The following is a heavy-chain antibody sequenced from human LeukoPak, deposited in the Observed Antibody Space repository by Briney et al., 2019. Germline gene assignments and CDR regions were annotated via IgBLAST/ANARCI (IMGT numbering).Heavy chain of an antibody. CDR3: AREGYYGSGSPPSLYFDY. D-gene: IGHD3-10*01. CDR1: GFTFRN. J-gene: IGHJ4*02. CDR2: TSSDLNVK. Sequence: GGSLRLSCAASGFTFRNFHWVRQAPGKGLEWAAVTSSDLNVKLYADSVKGRFTISRDNSRSTLYLQMNSLRPEDTAIYYCAREGYYGSGSPPSLYFDYWGQGTLVTVSS. V-gene: IGHV3-30*03.